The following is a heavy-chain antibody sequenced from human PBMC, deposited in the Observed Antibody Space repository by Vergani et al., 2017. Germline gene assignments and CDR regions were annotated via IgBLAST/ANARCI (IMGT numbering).Heavy chain of an antibody. D-gene: IGHD2-15*01. CDR1: GGTFSSYA. CDR2: IIPIFGTA. J-gene: IGHJ6*01. CDR3: ARRGPADCSGGSCYYYYGMDV. V-gene: IGHV1-69*12. Sequence: QVQLVQSGAEVKKPGSSVKVSCKASGGTFSSYAISWVRQAPGQGLEWMGGIIPIFGTANYAQKFQGRVTITADESTSTAYMELSSLRSEDTAVYYCARRGPADCSGGSCYYYYGMDVWGQGTTVTVPS.